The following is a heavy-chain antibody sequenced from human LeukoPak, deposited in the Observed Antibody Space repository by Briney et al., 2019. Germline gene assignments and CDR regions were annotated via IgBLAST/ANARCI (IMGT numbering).Heavy chain of an antibody. CDR2: INHSGST. CDR3: ASHVVAVAGPYDY. V-gene: IGHV4-34*01. D-gene: IGHD6-19*01. J-gene: IGHJ4*02. CDR1: GGSFSGYY. Sequence: SETLSLTCAVYGGSFSGYYWSWIRQPPGKGLEWIGEINHSGSTNYNPSLKSRVTISVDTSKIQFSLKLSSVTAADTAVYYCASHVVAVAGPYDYWGQGTLVTVSS.